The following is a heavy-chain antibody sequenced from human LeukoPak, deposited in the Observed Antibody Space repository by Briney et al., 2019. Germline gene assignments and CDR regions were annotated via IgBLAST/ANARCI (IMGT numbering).Heavy chain of an antibody. Sequence: ASVKVSCKASGYTFTGYYMHWVRQAPGQGLEWMGWINPNSGGTNYAQKFQGRVTMTRDTSISTAYMELSRLRSDDTAVYYCARYLLYDSSGYHDYWGQGTLVTVSS. D-gene: IGHD3-22*01. CDR1: GYTFTGYY. CDR3: ARYLLYDSSGYHDY. CDR2: INPNSGGT. V-gene: IGHV1-2*02. J-gene: IGHJ4*02.